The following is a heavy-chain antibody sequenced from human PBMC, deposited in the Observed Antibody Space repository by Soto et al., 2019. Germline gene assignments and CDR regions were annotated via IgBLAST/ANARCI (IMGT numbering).Heavy chain of an antibody. J-gene: IGHJ6*02. D-gene: IGHD2-8*01. CDR2: ISYDGSNK. Sequence: GGSLRLSCAASGFTFSSYAMHWVRQAPGKGLEWVAVISYDGSNKYYADSVKGRFTISRDNSKNTLYLQMNSLRAEDTAVYYCALELGGSGIVLMAYGIAPGPYYYGMDDWGQVTTVTVSS. CDR3: ALELGGSGIVLMAYGIAPGPYYYGMDD. CDR1: GFTFSSYA. V-gene: IGHV3-30-3*01.